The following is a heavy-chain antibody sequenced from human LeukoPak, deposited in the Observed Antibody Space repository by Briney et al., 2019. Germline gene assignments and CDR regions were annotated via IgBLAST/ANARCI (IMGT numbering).Heavy chain of an antibody. CDR2: INHSGST. CDR3: ARHSGTQLWGDYYYYYGMDV. Sequence: SETLSLTCAVYGGSFSGYYWSWIRQPPGKGLEWIGEINHSGSTNYNPSLKSRVTISVDTSKNQFSLKLSSVTAADTAVYYCARHSGTQLWGDYYYYYGMDVWGQGTTVTVSS. D-gene: IGHD5-18*01. CDR1: GGSFSGYY. V-gene: IGHV4-34*01. J-gene: IGHJ6*02.